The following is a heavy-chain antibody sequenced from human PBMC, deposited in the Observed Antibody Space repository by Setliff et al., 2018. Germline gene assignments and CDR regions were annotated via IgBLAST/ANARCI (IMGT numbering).Heavy chain of an antibody. CDR3: ARDQTPYNWGFNNAFDI. CDR2: ISSSSITI. V-gene: IGHV3-48*01. Sequence: PGGSLRLSCAASGFTFSSYSMNWVRQAPGKGLEWVSYISSSSITIYYADSVKGRFTISRDNAKNSLYLQMNSLRAEDTAVYYCARDQTPYNWGFNNAFDIWGQGTMGTVS. J-gene: IGHJ3*02. CDR1: GFTFSSYS. D-gene: IGHD7-27*01.